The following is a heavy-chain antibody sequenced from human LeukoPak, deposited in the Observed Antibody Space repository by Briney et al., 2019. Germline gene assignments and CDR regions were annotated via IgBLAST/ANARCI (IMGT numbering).Heavy chain of an antibody. J-gene: IGHJ4*02. CDR1: GGSFSGSY. D-gene: IGHD1-20*01. CDR3: ASAHPITVGYYFDY. CDR2: IIHSGST. Sequence: SETLSLTCAVYGGSFSGSYWSWFRQPPGKGLEWIGEIIHSGSTNYNPSLKSRVTISVDTSRNRFSLKLSSVTAADTAVYYCASAHPITVGYYFDYWGQGTLVTVSS. V-gene: IGHV4-34*12.